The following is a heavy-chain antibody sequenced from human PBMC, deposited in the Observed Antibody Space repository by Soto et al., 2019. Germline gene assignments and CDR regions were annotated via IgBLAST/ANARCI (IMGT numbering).Heavy chain of an antibody. CDR2: IYWNDGK. Sequence: QITLKESGRPLVRPTQTLTLTCTFSGFSLSTTGEGVAWIRQPPGKALEWLALIYWNDGKRYSPSLKSRLTITKDTSKTQVVLTMTNMDPVDTATYFCAHRSSLTLDATSGYIFDSWGQGTLVIVSS. V-gene: IGHV2-5*01. D-gene: IGHD3-22*01. J-gene: IGHJ4*02. CDR3: AHRSSLTLDATSGYIFDS. CDR1: GFSLSTTGEG.